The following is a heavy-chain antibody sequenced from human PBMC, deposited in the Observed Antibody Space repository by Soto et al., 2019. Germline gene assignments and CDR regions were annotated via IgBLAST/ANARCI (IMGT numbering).Heavy chain of an antibody. Sequence: GASVKVSCEASGYTFTSYYMHWVRQAPGQGLEWMGIINPSGGSTSYAQKFQGRVTMTRDTSTSTVYMELSSLRSEDTAVYYCARETIAVAGTVHWGQGTLVTVSS. CDR3: ARETIAVAGTVH. J-gene: IGHJ4*02. CDR2: INPSGGST. CDR1: GYTFTSYY. V-gene: IGHV1-46*03. D-gene: IGHD6-19*01.